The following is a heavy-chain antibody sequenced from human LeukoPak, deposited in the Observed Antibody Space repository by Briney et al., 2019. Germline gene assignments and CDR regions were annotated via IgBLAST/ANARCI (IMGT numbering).Heavy chain of an antibody. Sequence: GGSLRLSCAASGFTVSSNYMSWVRQAPGKGLEWVSVIYSGGSTYYADSVKGRFTISRDNSKNTLYLQMNSLRAEDTAVYYCASYQRGIYGSGSYRYWGQGTLVTVSS. CDR2: IYSGGST. CDR1: GFTVSSNY. V-gene: IGHV3-53*01. CDR3: ASYQRGIYGSGSYRY. D-gene: IGHD3-10*01. J-gene: IGHJ4*02.